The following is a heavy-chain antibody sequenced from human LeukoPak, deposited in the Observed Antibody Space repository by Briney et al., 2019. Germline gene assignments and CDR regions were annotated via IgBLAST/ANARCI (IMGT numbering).Heavy chain of an antibody. D-gene: IGHD6-19*01. V-gene: IGHV4-39*01. CDR1: GDSISSSNSY. J-gene: IGHJ4*02. CDR3: ARGAGTVAGPFDY. CDR2: IHYSGGT. Sequence: SETLSLTCTVSGDSISSSNSYWGWIRQPPGKGLEWIGNIHYSGGTYFNPSLKSRVTISIDTSKNQFSLKLSSVTAADTTVYYCARGAGTVAGPFDYWGQGTLVTVSS.